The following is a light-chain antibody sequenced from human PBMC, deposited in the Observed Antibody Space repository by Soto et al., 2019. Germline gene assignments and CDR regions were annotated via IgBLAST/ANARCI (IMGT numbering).Light chain of an antibody. CDR2: GAS. CDR1: QSVSSSY. J-gene: IGKJ5*01. Sequence: EIVLTQSPGTLSLSPGERATLSCRASQSVSSSYLAWYQQKPRQAPRLLIYGASSRAAGIPERFSGSGSATDFTLTISRLEPEDFAVYYCQQYGSSPITFGQGTRLEIK. V-gene: IGKV3-20*01. CDR3: QQYGSSPIT.